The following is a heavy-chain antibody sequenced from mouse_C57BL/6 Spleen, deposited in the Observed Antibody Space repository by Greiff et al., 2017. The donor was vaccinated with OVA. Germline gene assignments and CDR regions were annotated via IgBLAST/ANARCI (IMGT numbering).Heavy chain of an antibody. CDR3: ARDYYGSSHGAMDY. Sequence: EVKLMESGPGLVKPSQSLSLTCSVTGYSITSGYYWNWIRQFPGNKLEWMGYISYDGSNNYNPSLKNRISITRDTSKNQFFLKLNSVTTEDTATYYCARDYYGSSHGAMDYWGQGTSVTVSS. CDR2: ISYDGSN. CDR1: GYSITSGYY. V-gene: IGHV3-6*01. J-gene: IGHJ4*01. D-gene: IGHD1-1*01.